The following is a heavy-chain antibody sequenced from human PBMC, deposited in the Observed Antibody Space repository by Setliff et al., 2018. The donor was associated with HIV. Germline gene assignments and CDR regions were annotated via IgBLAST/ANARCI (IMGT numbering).Heavy chain of an antibody. Sequence: PGGSLRLSCAASGFTFSSYAMSWVRQAPGKGLEWVSVISGSGGSTYYADSVKGRFTISRDNSKTTLYLQMNSLRAEYTAVYYCAMRVTTVEYWGQGTLVTVSS. CDR1: GFTFSSYA. V-gene: IGHV3-23*01. CDR2: ISGSGGST. CDR3: AMRVTTVEY. J-gene: IGHJ4*02. D-gene: IGHD4-17*01.